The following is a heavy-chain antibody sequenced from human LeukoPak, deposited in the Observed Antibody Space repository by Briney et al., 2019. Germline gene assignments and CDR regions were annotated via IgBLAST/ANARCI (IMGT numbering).Heavy chain of an antibody. V-gene: IGHV3-21*01. Sequence: GGSLRLSCAASGFTFSSYSMNWVRQAPGKGLEWVSSISSSSSYIHYADSLKSRFTISRDNAKNSLYLQMNSLRAEDTAVYYCARENAGGMDVWGQGTTVTVSS. D-gene: IGHD1-1*01. CDR2: ISSSSSYI. J-gene: IGHJ6*02. CDR1: GFTFSSYS. CDR3: ARENAGGMDV.